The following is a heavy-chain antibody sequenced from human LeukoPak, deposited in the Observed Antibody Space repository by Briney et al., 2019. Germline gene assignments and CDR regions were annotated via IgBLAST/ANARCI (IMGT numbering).Heavy chain of an antibody. Sequence: ASVKVSCKASGYTFTGYYMHWVRQAPGQGPEWMGWINPNSGGTNYAQKFQGRVTMTRDTSISTAYMELSRLRSDDTAVYYCASFRIVVANNWFDPWGQGTLVTVSS. V-gene: IGHV1-2*02. CDR1: GYTFTGYY. J-gene: IGHJ5*02. D-gene: IGHD5-12*01. CDR2: INPNSGGT. CDR3: ASFRIVVANNWFDP.